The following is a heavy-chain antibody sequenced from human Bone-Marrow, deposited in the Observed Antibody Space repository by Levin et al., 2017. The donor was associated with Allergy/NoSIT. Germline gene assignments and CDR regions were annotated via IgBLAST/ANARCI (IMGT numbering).Heavy chain of an antibody. Sequence: KISCGASGGTFTSYTISWVRQAPGQGLEWMGRVIPILDITHYAQQFQGRLTITADTSTATAYMELSSLRSDDTAMYYCARDSDWNDVIALDIWGQGTMVTVSS. D-gene: IGHD1-1*01. V-gene: IGHV1-69*04. J-gene: IGHJ3*02. CDR1: GGTFTSYT. CDR3: ARDSDWNDVIALDI. CDR2: VIPILDIT.